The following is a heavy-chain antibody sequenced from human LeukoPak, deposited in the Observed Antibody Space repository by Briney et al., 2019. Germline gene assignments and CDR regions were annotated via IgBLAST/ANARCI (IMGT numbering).Heavy chain of an antibody. V-gene: IGHV4-30-4*08. CDR2: IYYSGST. CDR1: GGSISSGDYY. Sequence: SETLSLTCTVSGGSISSGDYYWSWIRQPPGKGLEWIGYIYYSGSTYYNPSLKSRVTISVDTSKNQFSLKLSSVTAADTAVYYCARVVTIFGVVPDYYYYYMDVWGKGTTVTVSS. J-gene: IGHJ6*03. D-gene: IGHD3-3*01. CDR3: ARVVTIFGVVPDYYYYYMDV.